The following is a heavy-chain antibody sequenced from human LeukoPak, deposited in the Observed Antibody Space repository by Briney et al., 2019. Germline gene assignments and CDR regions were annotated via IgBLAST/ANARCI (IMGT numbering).Heavy chain of an antibody. CDR1: GFTFSNYA. V-gene: IGHV3-30*02. CDR3: ASGGRFDY. D-gene: IGHD1-26*01. J-gene: IGHJ4*02. CDR2: IRFDGSNQ. Sequence: GGSLRLSCAASGFTFSNYAMHWVRQAPGKGLEWVAFIRFDGSNQYYADSIKGRFTISRDNSMNTLSLQMNSLRAEDTAVYYCASGGRFDYWGQGTLVTVSS.